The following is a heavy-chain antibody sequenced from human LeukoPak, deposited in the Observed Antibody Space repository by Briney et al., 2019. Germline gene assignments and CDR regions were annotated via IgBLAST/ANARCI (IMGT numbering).Heavy chain of an antibody. J-gene: IGHJ4*02. V-gene: IGHV1-69*13. Sequence: GASVTVSCKASGGTFSSYAINWMRQAPGQGLEWMGGIIPIFDTANIAQNFQGRVTIAADDSTSTAYMDLSSLRFEDTAVYYRASYDSGNYNFDNWGQGTLVTVSS. CDR1: GGTFSSYA. CDR2: IIPIFDTA. CDR3: ASYDSGNYNFDN. D-gene: IGHD3-22*01.